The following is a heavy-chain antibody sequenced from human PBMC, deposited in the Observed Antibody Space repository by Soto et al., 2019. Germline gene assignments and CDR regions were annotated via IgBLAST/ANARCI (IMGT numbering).Heavy chain of an antibody. CDR3: ARRVHYPSTSNYYYMDV. J-gene: IGHJ6*03. CDR2: INPSGGST. D-gene: IGHD2-2*01. CDR1: GYTFTSYG. V-gene: IGHV1-46*03. Sequence: GASVKVSCKASGYTFTSYGISWVRQAPGQGLEWMGWINPSGGSTSYAQKFQGRVTMTRDTSASTVYMELSSLRSEDTAVYYCARRVHYPSTSNYYYMDVWGKGTTVTVSS.